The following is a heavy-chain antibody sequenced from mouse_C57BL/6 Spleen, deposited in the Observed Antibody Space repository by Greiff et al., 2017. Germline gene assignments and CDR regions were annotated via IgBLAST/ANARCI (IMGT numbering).Heavy chain of an antibody. CDR1: GYAFSSYW. CDR3: ARYSHYGSSYWYFDV. CDR2: IYPGDGDT. J-gene: IGHJ1*03. Sequence: VQLQQSGAELVKPGASVKISCKASGYAFSSYWMNWVKQRPGKGLEWIGQIYPGDGDTNYNGKFKGKATLTADKSSSTAYMRLSSLTSEDSAVYFCARYSHYGSSYWYFDVWGTGTTVTVSS. D-gene: IGHD1-1*01. V-gene: IGHV1-80*01.